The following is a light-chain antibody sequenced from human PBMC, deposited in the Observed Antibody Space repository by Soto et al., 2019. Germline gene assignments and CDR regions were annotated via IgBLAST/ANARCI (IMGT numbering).Light chain of an antibody. V-gene: IGLV1-47*01. CDR2: RNN. J-gene: IGLJ3*02. CDR1: SSNIGSNY. CDR3: AAWDDSLRKWV. Sequence: QAVVTQPPSASGTPGQRVTISCSGSSSNIGSNYVYWYQQLPGTAPKLLIYRNNQRPSGVPDRFSGSKSGTSASLAISGLRSEDEADYYCAAWDDSLRKWVFGGGTKLTVL.